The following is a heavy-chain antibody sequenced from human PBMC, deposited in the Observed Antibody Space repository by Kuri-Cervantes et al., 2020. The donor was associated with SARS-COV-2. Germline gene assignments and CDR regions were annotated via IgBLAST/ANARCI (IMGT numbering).Heavy chain of an antibody. V-gene: IGHV3-73*01. CDR1: GFLFSASA. Sequence: GESLKISCEVSGFLFSASAIHWVRQASGKGLEWVGRVRGKANNYATAYAASVKGRFTISRDDSKNMAYLQMNSLKTEDTAVYYCARGGVGYCSSTSCYSFWAFDIWGQGTMVTVSS. CDR3: ARGGVGYCSSTSCYSFWAFDI. J-gene: IGHJ3*02. CDR2: VRGKANNYAT. D-gene: IGHD2-2*02.